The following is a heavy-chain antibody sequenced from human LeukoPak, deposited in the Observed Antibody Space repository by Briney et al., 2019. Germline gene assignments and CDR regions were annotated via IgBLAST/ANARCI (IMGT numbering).Heavy chain of an antibody. Sequence: ASVKVSCKASGYTFTRHGLNWVRQAPGQGLQWMAWISTQTGNPTFAQGFTGRFVFSLDSSVSTAYLEISSLKAEDTAMYYCARDANTYYYEINGYTDAFDIWGQGTMVTVSS. D-gene: IGHD3-22*01. J-gene: IGHJ3*02. CDR3: ARDANTYYYEINGYTDAFDI. CDR2: ISTQTGNP. V-gene: IGHV7-4-1*02. CDR1: GYTFTRHG.